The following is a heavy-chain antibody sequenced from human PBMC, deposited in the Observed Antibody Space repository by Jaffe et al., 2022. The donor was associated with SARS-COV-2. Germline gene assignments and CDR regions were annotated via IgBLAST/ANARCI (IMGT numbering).Heavy chain of an antibody. CDR3: ARHAPLAYYDILTGYKGGGGYYFDY. CDR1: GYSFTSYW. CDR2: IYPGDSDT. V-gene: IGHV5-51*01. D-gene: IGHD3-9*01. Sequence: EVQLVQSGAEVKKPGESLKISCKGSGYSFTSYWIGWVRQMPGKGLEWMGIIYPGDSDTRYSPSFQGQVTISADKSISTAYLQWSSLKASDTAMYYCARHAPLAYYDILTGYKGGGGYYFDYWGQGTLVTVSS. J-gene: IGHJ4*02.